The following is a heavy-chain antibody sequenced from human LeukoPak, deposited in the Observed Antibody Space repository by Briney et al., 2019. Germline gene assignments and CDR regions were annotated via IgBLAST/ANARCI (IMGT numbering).Heavy chain of an antibody. J-gene: IGHJ4*02. CDR1: GFTFTSSA. CDR3: AAGGVGATKSAFDY. Sequence: SVKVSCKASGFTFTSSAMQWVRQARGQRLESIGWIVVGSGNTNYAQKFQERVTITRDMSTSTAYMELSSLRSEDTAVYYCAAGGVGATKSAFDYWGQGTLVTVS. D-gene: IGHD1-26*01. CDR2: IVVGSGNT. V-gene: IGHV1-58*02.